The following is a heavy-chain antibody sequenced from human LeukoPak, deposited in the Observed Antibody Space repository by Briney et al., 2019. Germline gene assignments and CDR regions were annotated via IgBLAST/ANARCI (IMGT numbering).Heavy chain of an antibody. CDR2: ISSSGSTI. V-gene: IGHV3-48*03. J-gene: IGHJ4*02. D-gene: IGHD6-19*01. CDR1: GFTFSSYE. Sequence: GGSLRLSCAASGFTFSSYEMNWVRQAPGKGLEWVSYISSSGSTIYYADSVKGRFTISRDNAKNSLYLQMNSLRAEDTAVYYCARDRSSGWYISPYWGQGTLVTVSS. CDR3: ARDRSSGWYISPY.